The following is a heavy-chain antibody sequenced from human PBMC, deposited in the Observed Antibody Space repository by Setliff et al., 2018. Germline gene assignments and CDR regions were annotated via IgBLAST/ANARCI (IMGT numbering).Heavy chain of an antibody. CDR1: GYTFSGYY. V-gene: IGHV1-2*06. CDR3: AISTIFGVVSPTPDAFDI. D-gene: IGHD3-3*01. J-gene: IGHJ3*02. Sequence: ASVKVSCKASGYTFSGYYMHWVRQAPGQGLEWMGRINPNSGGTNYAQKFQGRVTMTSDSSISTAYMELSGLRSDDTAVYYCAISTIFGVVSPTPDAFDIWGQGTMVTVSS. CDR2: INPNSGGT.